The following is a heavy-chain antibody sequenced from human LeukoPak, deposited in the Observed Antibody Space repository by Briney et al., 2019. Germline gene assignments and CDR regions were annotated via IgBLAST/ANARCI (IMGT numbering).Heavy chain of an antibody. CDR1: GGSISSSSYY. CDR3: ARSGRSTIFGVAPHFDY. V-gene: IGHV4-39*01. CDR2: IYYSGST. Sequence: SETLSLTCTVSGGSISSSSYYWGWIRQPPGKGLEWIGSIYYSGSTYYNPSLKSRVTISVDTSKNQFSLKLSSVTAADTAVYYCARSGRSTIFGVAPHFDYWGQGTLVTVSS. D-gene: IGHD3-3*01. J-gene: IGHJ4*02.